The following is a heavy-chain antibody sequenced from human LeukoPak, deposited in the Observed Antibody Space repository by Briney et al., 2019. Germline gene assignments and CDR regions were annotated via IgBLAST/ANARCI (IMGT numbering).Heavy chain of an antibody. J-gene: IGHJ6*04. V-gene: IGHV3-30*18. CDR2: ISYDGSNK. D-gene: IGHD3-10*02. CDR1: GFTFSRYG. CDR3: AELGITMIGGV. Sequence: GGSLRLSCAATGFTFSRYGMHWVRQAPGKGLEWVAQISYDGSNKHYGDSVKGRFTIARDNSKNTLFLQMSSLRGEDTAVYYCAELGITMIGGVWGKGTTVTISS.